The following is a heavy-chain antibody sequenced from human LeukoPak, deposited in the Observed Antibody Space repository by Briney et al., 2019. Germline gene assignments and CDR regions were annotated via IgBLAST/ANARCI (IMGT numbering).Heavy chain of an antibody. D-gene: IGHD2-2*01. CDR3: ARAPSPTSYGMDV. V-gene: IGHV1-8*01. Sequence: ASVKVSCKASGYTFSSYDVNWVRQATGQGLEWMGWMNPNSGNTGYAQEFQGRVTMTRNTSISTAYMEVSGLRSEDTAVYYCARAPSPTSYGMDVWDQGTTVTVSS. CDR2: MNPNSGNT. CDR1: GYTFSSYD. J-gene: IGHJ6*02.